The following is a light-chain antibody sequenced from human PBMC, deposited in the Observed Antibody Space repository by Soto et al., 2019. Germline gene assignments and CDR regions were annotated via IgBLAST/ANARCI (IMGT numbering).Light chain of an antibody. J-gene: IGLJ2*01. CDR3: SSYAGSNNYVV. CDR2: EVS. V-gene: IGLV2-8*01. Sequence: QSVLTQPPSASGSPGQSVTISCTGTSSDVGGYNYVSWYQQHPGKGPKLMIYEVSKRPSGVPDRFSGSKSGNTASLTVSGLQAEDEADYYCSSYAGSNNYVVFGGGTKVTVL. CDR1: SSDVGGYNY.